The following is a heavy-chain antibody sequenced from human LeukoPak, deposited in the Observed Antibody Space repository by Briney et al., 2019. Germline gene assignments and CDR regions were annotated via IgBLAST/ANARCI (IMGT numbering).Heavy chain of an antibody. V-gene: IGHV3-30*04. J-gene: IGHJ4*02. D-gene: IGHD3-10*01. CDR2: ISYDGSDK. Sequence: PGRSLRLSCAASGFTFSNYAMHWVRQAPGKGLEWVAAISYDGSDKYYADSVKGRFTISRDNAKNSLYLQMNSLRAEDTAVYYCARDRGGILWFGELLPYNYFDYWGQGTLVTVSS. CDR3: ARDRGGILWFGELLPYNYFDY. CDR1: GFTFSNYA.